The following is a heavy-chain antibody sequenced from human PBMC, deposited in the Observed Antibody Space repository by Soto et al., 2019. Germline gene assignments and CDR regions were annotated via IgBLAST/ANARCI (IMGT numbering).Heavy chain of an antibody. CDR2: ISSDGSNK. Sequence: QVQLVESGGGVVQPGRSLRLSCAASGFTFSSYGMHWVRQAPGKGLEWVAVISSDGSNKYYADTVKGRFTISRDNSKNTLYLQMNSLRPEDTAVYYCAKLLGDCTNGVCDPLVDYWGQGTLVTVSS. V-gene: IGHV3-30*18. CDR1: GFTFSSYG. D-gene: IGHD2-8*01. J-gene: IGHJ4*02. CDR3: AKLLGDCTNGVCDPLVDY.